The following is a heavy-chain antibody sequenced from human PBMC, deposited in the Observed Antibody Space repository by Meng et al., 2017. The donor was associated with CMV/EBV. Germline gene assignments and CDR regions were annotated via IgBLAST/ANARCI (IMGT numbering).Heavy chain of an antibody. D-gene: IGHD1-26*01. CDR2: IIPIFGTA. V-gene: IGHV1-69*05. CDR1: GGTFSSYA. J-gene: IGHJ5*02. CDR3: ARSRAIVGARAGWFDP. Sequence: SGGTFSSYAISWVRQAPGQGLEWMGGIIPIFGTANYAQKFQGRVTITTDESTSTAYMELSSLRSDDTAVYYCARSRAIVGARAGWFDPWGQGTLVTVSS.